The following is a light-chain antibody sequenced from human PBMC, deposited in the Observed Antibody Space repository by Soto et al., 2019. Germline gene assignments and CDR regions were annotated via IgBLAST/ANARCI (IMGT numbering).Light chain of an antibody. CDR3: QLYSRSPRQIT. Sequence: EIVLTQCPGTRSWSPGENATRSGRARQSISTSYLAWYQQKPGQAPRLLIYGSSSRATGIPDRFSGSGSGTDCTLTISRLEPEDFAVYYCQLYSRSPRQITFGQGTRLEIK. J-gene: IGKJ5*01. V-gene: IGKV3-20*01. CDR1: QSISTSY. CDR2: GSS.